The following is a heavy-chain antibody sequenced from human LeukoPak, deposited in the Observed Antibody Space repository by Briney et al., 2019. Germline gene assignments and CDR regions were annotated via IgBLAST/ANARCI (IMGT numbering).Heavy chain of an antibody. J-gene: IGHJ3*02. V-gene: IGHV1-3*01. CDR3: AAGIAVAGHDAFDI. CDR2: INAGNGNT. CDR1: RYTFTSYA. Sequence: ASVKVSCKASRYTFTSYAMHWVRQAPGQRLEWMGWINAGNGNTKYSQKFQGRVTITRDTSASTAYMELSSLRSEDTAVYYCAAGIAVAGHDAFDIWGQGTMVTVSS. D-gene: IGHD6-19*01.